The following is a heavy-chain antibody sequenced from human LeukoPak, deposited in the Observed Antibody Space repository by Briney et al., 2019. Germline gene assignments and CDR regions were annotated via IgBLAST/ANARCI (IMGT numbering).Heavy chain of an antibody. CDR2: ISSSGSTI. D-gene: IGHD2-2*01. Sequence: PGGSLRLSCAASGFTFSDYYMSWIRQAPGKGLEWVSYISSSGSTIYYADSVKGRFTISRDNAKNSLYLQMNSLRAEDTAVYYCARDQVVPAAISRSYYYGMDVWGQGTTVTVSS. CDR3: ARDQVVPAAISRSYYYGMDV. J-gene: IGHJ6*02. V-gene: IGHV3-11*01. CDR1: GFTFSDYY.